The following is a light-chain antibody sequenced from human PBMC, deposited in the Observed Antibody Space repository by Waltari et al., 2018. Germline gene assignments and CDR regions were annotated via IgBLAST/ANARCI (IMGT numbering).Light chain of an antibody. CDR3: QQSYSTPIT. Sequence: DIQMTQSPSSLSAYVGDSVTITCRASQSISSYLNWYQHKPGNAPKVLTSSASSLQSGVPSRFSGSGSGTDFTLTISNLQPDDFATYYCQQSYSTPITFGQGTRLEIK. V-gene: IGKV1-39*01. CDR1: QSISSY. J-gene: IGKJ5*01. CDR2: SAS.